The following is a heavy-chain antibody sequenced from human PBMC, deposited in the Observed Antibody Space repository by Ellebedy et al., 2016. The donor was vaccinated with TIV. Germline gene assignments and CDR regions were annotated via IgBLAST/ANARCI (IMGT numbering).Heavy chain of an antibody. CDR2: IKQDGSEK. J-gene: IGHJ4*02. Sequence: GESLKISCAASGFTFNSRWIHWVRQAPGKGLEWVANIKQDGSEKYYVDSVKGRFTISRDNAKNSLYLQMNSLRAEDTAVYYCARLHSTGWYGPDYWGQGTLVTVSS. CDR1: GFTFNSRW. D-gene: IGHD6-19*01. CDR3: ARLHSTGWYGPDY. V-gene: IGHV3-7*01.